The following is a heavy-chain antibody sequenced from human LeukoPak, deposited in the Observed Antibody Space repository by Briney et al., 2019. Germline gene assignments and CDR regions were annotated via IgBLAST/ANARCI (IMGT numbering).Heavy chain of an antibody. Sequence: PSQTLSLTCTVSGGSISSGSYYWSWIRQPAGKGLEWIGRIYTSGSTNYNPSLKSRVTISVDTSKNQFSLKLSSVTAADTAVYYCASFPGWGDNNGDYWGQGTLVTVSS. CDR3: ASFPGWGDNNGDY. CDR2: IYTSGST. D-gene: IGHD1/OR15-1a*01. CDR1: GGSISSGSYY. J-gene: IGHJ4*02. V-gene: IGHV4-61*02.